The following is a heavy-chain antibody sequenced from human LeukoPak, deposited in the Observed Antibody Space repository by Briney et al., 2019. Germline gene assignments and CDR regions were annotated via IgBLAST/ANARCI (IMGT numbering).Heavy chain of an antibody. V-gene: IGHV3-23*01. CDR1: GFTFSSYA. J-gene: IGHJ6*03. CDR2: ISGSGGST. D-gene: IGHD3-22*01. CDR3: AKDADYYDSSGYVDYMDV. Sequence: PGGSLRLSCAASGFTFSSYAMSWVRQAPGKGLEWVSAISGSGGSTYYADSVKSRFTISRDNSKNTLYLQMNSLRAEDTAVYYCAKDADYYDSSGYVDYMDVWGKGTTVTVSS.